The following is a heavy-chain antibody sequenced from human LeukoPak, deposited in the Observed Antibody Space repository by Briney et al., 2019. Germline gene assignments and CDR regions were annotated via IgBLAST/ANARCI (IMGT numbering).Heavy chain of an antibody. CDR3: ARDITIFGVVIRGGPMDV. J-gene: IGHJ6*04. CDR1: GYTFTGYY. D-gene: IGHD3-3*01. CDR2: INPNSGGT. Sequence: ASVKVSCKASGYTFTGYYMHWVRQAPGQGLEWMGWINPNSGGTNYAQKFQGRVTMTRDTSISTAYMELSRLRSDDTAVYYCARDITIFGVVIRGGPMDVWGKGTTVTVSS. V-gene: IGHV1-2*02.